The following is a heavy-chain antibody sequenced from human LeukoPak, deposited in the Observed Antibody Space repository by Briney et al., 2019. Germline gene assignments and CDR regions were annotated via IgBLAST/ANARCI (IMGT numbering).Heavy chain of an antibody. D-gene: IGHD3-10*01. J-gene: IGHJ4*02. V-gene: IGHV4-34*01. CDR2: INHSGST. CDR3: GSGSPIDY. CDR1: GGSFSGYY. Sequence: SETLSLTCAVYGGSFSGYYWSWIRQPPGKGLEWIGEINHSGSTNYNPSLKSRVTISVDTSKNQFSLKLSSVTAADTAVYYCGSGSPIDYWGQGTLVTVSS.